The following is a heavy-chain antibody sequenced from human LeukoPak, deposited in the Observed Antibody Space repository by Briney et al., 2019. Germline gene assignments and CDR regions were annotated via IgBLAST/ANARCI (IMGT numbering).Heavy chain of an antibody. V-gene: IGHV3-21*01. CDR2: ISSSSSYI. D-gene: IGHD3-22*01. CDR3: ATHSGYYDSSGYYYVYFDY. J-gene: IGHJ4*02. CDR1: GFTFSSYS. Sequence: GGSLRLSCAASGFTFSSYSMNWVRQAPGKGLEWVSSISSSSSYIYYADSVKGRFTISRDNAKNSLYLQMNSLRAEDTAVYYCATHSGYYDSSGYYYVYFDYWGQGTLVTVSS.